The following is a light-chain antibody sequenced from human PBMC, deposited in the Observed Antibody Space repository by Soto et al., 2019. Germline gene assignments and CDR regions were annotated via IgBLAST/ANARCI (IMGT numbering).Light chain of an antibody. CDR1: QSISRW. CDR3: QHLFDAPIT. V-gene: IGKV1-5*01. Sequence: IQMTQSNSTLSPSVAARATITCGASQSISRWLAGYRQKPGKALRLLFYAASTLESGVPSRSTAVESGTNFSLTITSLQPEDFAPYYCQHLFDAPITCGEGTRLE. CDR2: AAS. J-gene: IGKJ5*01.